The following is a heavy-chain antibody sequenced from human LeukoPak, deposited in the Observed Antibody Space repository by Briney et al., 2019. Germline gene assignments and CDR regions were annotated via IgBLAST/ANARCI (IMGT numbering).Heavy chain of an antibody. D-gene: IGHD6-13*01. Sequence: GGSLRLSCAASGFIFSDYYMTWIRQAPGKGLEWVSYVTSSDGHMYYADSAKGRFTISRDNAKNTLYLQMNSLRAEDTAVYYCARDQGSSSWYGSRYYYYMDVWGKGTTVTVSS. CDR3: ARDQGSSSWYGSRYYYYMDV. CDR1: GFIFSDYY. V-gene: IGHV3-11*04. CDR2: VTSSDGHM. J-gene: IGHJ6*03.